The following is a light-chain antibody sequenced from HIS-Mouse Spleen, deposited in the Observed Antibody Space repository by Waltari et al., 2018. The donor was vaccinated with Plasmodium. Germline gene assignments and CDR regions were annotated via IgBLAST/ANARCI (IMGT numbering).Light chain of an antibody. J-gene: IGLJ3*02. CDR1: VLAKNY. CDR3: YSAADNNLV. V-gene: IGLV3-27*01. CDR2: KDS. Sequence: SYELTQPSSVSVSPGQTARITCSGDVLAKNYARWIQQKPGQAPVLVIYKDSERPSGIPERFSGSSSGTTVTLTISGAQVEDEADYYCYSAADNNLVFGGGTKLTVL.